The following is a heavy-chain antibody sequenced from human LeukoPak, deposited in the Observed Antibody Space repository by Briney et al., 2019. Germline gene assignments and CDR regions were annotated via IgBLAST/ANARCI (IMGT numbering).Heavy chain of an antibody. Sequence: GGSLRLSCAASGFTFSSYSMTWVRQAPGKGLEWVSSISSSSSYIYYADSVKGRFTISRDNAKNSLYLQMNSLRAEDTAVYYCAREASKAPGPWGQGTLVTVSS. J-gene: IGHJ5*02. CDR3: AREASKAPGP. V-gene: IGHV3-21*01. CDR2: ISSSSSYI. CDR1: GFTFSSYS. D-gene: IGHD1-14*01.